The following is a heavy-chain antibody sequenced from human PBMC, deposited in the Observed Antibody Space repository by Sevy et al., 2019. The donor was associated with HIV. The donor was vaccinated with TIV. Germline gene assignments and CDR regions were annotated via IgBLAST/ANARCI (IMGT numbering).Heavy chain of an antibody. Sequence: GGSLRLSCAASGFTFSSYSMNWVRQAPGKGLEWVSSISSSSSYIYYADSVKGRFTISRDNAKNLLYLQMNSLRAEDTAVYYCASTCSGGSCYYDYWGQGTLVTVSS. CDR1: GFTFSSYS. CDR2: ISSSSSYI. V-gene: IGHV3-21*01. J-gene: IGHJ4*02. D-gene: IGHD2-15*01. CDR3: ASTCSGGSCYYDY.